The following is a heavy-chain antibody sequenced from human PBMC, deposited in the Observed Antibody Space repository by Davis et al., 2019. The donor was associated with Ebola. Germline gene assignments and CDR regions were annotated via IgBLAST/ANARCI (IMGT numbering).Heavy chain of an antibody. CDR2: IYYTGSA. Sequence: PSETLSLTCTVSGVSISRHYWSWIRQPPGKRLEWIGSIYYTGSAHYNSALASRATISVDTSKNQFSLKLTSVTAADTAMYYCSDRGSSVWGQGTLVTVSS. CDR3: SDRGSSV. CDR1: GVSISRHY. D-gene: IGHD3-10*01. V-gene: IGHV4-59*03. J-gene: IGHJ4*02.